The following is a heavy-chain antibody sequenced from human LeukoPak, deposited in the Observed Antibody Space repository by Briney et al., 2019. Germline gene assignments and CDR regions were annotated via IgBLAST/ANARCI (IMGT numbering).Heavy chain of an antibody. Sequence: SETLSLTCTVSGGSISSYYWSWIRQPPGKGLEWIGYIYYSGSTSYNPSLKSRVTISVDTSKNQFSLKLSSVTAADTAVYYCATTRGVRGVFDYWGQGTLVTVSS. CDR2: IYYSGST. CDR3: ATTRGVRGVFDY. J-gene: IGHJ4*02. V-gene: IGHV4-59*01. CDR1: GGSISSYY. D-gene: IGHD3-10*01.